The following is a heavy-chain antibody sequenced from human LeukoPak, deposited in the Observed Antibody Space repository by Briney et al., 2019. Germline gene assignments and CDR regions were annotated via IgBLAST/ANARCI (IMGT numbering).Heavy chain of an antibody. J-gene: IGHJ4*02. D-gene: IGHD1-26*01. V-gene: IGHV5-51*01. Sequence: KPGESLKISCKGSGYSFTSYWIGWVRQMPGKGLEWMGIIYPGDSDTRYSPSFQGQVTISADKSISTAYLQWSSLKASDTAMYYCARGNEAQYSGSLYFDYWGQGTLVTVSS. CDR1: GYSFTSYW. CDR3: ARGNEAQYSGSLYFDY. CDR2: IYPGDSDT.